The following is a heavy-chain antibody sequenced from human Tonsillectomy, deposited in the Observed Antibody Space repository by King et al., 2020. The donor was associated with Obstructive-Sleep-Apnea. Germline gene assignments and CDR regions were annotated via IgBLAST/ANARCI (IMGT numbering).Heavy chain of an antibody. Sequence: VQLVESGGGFVEPGGSLRLSCAASGFTFSTYSVNWVRQAPGKGLEWVSYISSDSSTIYYADSVKGRFTISRDNAKNSLYLQMHSLRADDTAVYYCAALGAIVNRDAFDIWGQGTMVTVSS. D-gene: IGHD1-26*01. CDR3: AALGAIVNRDAFDI. CDR2: ISSDSSTI. CDR1: GFTFSTYS. J-gene: IGHJ3*02. V-gene: IGHV3-48*04.